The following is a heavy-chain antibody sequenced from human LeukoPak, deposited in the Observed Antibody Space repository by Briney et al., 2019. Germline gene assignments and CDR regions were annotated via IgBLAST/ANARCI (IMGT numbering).Heavy chain of an antibody. CDR3: AKGAAAGLSWYIDY. CDR1: GFTFSSYA. CDR2: ISGSGGST. Sequence: GRSLRLSCAASGFTFSSYAMSWVRQAPGKGLEWVSAISGSGGSTYYADSVKGRFTISRDNSKNTLYLQMNSLRAEDTAVYYCAKGAAAGLSWYIDYWGQGTLVTVSS. V-gene: IGHV3-23*01. D-gene: IGHD6-13*01. J-gene: IGHJ4*02.